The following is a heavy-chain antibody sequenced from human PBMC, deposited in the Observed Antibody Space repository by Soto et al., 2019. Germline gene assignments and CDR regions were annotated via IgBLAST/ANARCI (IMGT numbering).Heavy chain of an antibody. Sequence: SETLSLTCTVSGGSIRNGDYYWGWIRQPPGKGLEWIGYVYYSGTTYSHPSLNSRVSISVDTSENQFSLRLTSVTAADTAVYYCVTVNLVGAAYYFDYWGPGTLVTVSS. D-gene: IGHD1-26*01. J-gene: IGHJ4*02. V-gene: IGHV4-30-4*01. CDR1: GGSIRNGDYY. CDR2: VYYSGTT. CDR3: VTVNLVGAAYYFDY.